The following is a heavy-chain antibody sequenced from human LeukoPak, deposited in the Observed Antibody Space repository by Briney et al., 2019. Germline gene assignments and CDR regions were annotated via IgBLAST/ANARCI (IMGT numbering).Heavy chain of an antibody. V-gene: IGHV1-24*01. D-gene: IGHD1-26*01. CDR1: GYTLTELS. CDR3: ATERHSGSYKYYFDY. J-gene: IGHJ4*02. Sequence: GASEKVSCKVSGYTLTELSMHWVRQAPGEGLEWMGGFDPEDGETIYAQKFQGRVTMTEDTSTDTAYMELSSLRSEDTAVYYCATERHSGSYKYYFDYWGQGTLVTVSS. CDR2: FDPEDGET.